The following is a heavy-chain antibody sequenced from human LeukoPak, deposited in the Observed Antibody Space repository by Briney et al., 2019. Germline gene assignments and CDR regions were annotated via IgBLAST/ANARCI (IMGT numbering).Heavy chain of an antibody. CDR3: ARVPSGGNKFDP. V-gene: IGHV1-8*01. Sequence: ASVKVTCKASGYTFTSYDINWVRQAPGQGLEWMGWMNPNSANTGYAQKFQGRVTMTRNTSISTAYMELSSLRSEDTAVYYCARVPSGGNKFDPWGQGTLVTVSS. CDR1: GYTFTSYD. D-gene: IGHD6-25*01. CDR2: MNPNSANT. J-gene: IGHJ5*02.